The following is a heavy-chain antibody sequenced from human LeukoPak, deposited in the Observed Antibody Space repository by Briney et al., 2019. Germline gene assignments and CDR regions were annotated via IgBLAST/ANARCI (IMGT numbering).Heavy chain of an antibody. CDR1: GFTFRSYA. J-gene: IGHJ4*02. V-gene: IGHV3-30*04. D-gene: IGHD3-22*01. CDR2: ISYDGSDT. CDR3: ARTYYYDSSGYYYDFDY. Sequence: PGGSLRLSCAASGFTFRSYAMYWVRQAPGKGLEWVAVISYDGSDTYYTDSVKGRFTISRDNSKNTLFLQMDSLSAEDTAMYYCARTYYYDSSGYYYDFDYWGQGTLVTVSS.